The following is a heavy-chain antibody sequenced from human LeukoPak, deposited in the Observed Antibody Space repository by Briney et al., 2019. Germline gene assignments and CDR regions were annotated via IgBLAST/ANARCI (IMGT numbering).Heavy chain of an antibody. CDR1: GFTFSKYA. Sequence: GRSLRLSCAASGFTFSKYAMRWVRQAPGKGMEGVAIVRYGGSNEYYVDSVKGRFTISRDNAKNTLYLQMNSLGAEDTAVYFCARVDTAMGSLDYWGQGILVTVSS. J-gene: IGHJ4*02. CDR2: VRYGGSNE. D-gene: IGHD5-18*01. V-gene: IGHV3-33*01. CDR3: ARVDTAMGSLDY.